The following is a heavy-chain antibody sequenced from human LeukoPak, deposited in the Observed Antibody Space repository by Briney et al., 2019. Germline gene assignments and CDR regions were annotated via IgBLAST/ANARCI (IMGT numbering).Heavy chain of an antibody. CDR1: GFTFSNYS. D-gene: IGHD6-13*01. J-gene: IGHJ4*02. Sequence: GGSLRLSCAASGFTFSNYSMNWVRQAPGKGLEWVSSMSSRSSYKYYADSVKGRFTVSRDNAKNTLYLQMNSLRAEDTAVYYCAKDRSQLVPNYFDYWGQGTLVTVSS. V-gene: IGHV3-21*01. CDR3: AKDRSQLVPNYFDY. CDR2: MSSRSSYK.